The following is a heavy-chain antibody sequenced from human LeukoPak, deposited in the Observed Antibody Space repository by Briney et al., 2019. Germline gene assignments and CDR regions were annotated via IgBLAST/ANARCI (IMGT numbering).Heavy chain of an antibody. Sequence: SETLSLTCAVYGGSFSGYYWSWIRQPPGKGLEWLGEINHSGSTNYNPSLKSRVTISVDTSKNQFSLKLSSVTAADTAVYYCARTIGTMVRGVNPYYYYYYMDVWGKGTTVTISS. D-gene: IGHD3-10*01. V-gene: IGHV4-34*01. CDR3: ARTIGTMVRGVNPYYYYYYMDV. CDR2: INHSGST. CDR1: GGSFSGYY. J-gene: IGHJ6*03.